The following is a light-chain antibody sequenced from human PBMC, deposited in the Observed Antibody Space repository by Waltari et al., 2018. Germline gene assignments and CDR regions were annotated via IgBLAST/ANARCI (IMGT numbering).Light chain of an antibody. CDR2: EVI. CDR3: CSYAGRNIWV. J-gene: IGLJ3*02. CDR1: SSNVGFYNL. Sequence: QSALTQPASVSGSPGQSITISCTGTSSNVGFYNLVSWYQQHPDKAPKLLVYEVIERPSGVSSRFSGSKSGNTASLTISGLQAEDEADYYCCSYAGRNIWVFGGGTKVAVL. V-gene: IGLV2-23*02.